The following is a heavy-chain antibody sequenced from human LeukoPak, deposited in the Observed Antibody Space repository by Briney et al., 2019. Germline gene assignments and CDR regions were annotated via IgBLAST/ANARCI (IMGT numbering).Heavy chain of an antibody. V-gene: IGHV3-23*01. CDR3: AKGIAFGELLFDY. D-gene: IGHD3-10*01. Sequence: PGGSLRLSCAASGFTFSSYAMSWVRQAPGKGLEWVSAISGSGGSTYYADSVKGRFTISRDNSKNTLYRQMNSLRAEDTAVYYCAKGIAFGELLFDYWGQGTLVTVSS. CDR2: ISGSGGST. CDR1: GFTFSSYA. J-gene: IGHJ4*02.